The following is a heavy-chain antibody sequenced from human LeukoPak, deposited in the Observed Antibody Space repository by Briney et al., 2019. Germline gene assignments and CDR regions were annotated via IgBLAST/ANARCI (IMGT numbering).Heavy chain of an antibody. CDR3: AGGVTVVTLDY. CDR1: GFTVSNNY. V-gene: IGHV3-66*02. J-gene: IGHJ4*02. CDR2: VYSSGAV. Sequence: GGSLRLSCAASGFTVSNNYMSWVRQAPGKGLEWVSVVYSSGAVFYADSVTGRFTISRDNSRNTLNLQMNSLRPADTAVYYCAGGVTVVTLDYGGQGILVTVS. D-gene: IGHD4-23*01.